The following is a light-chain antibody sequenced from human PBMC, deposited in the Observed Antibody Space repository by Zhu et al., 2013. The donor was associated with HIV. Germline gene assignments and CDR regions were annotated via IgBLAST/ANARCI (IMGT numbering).Light chain of an antibody. V-gene: IGLV2-14*01. CDR1: SNDVGAYNY. CDR3: SSYTSSSTLV. CDR2: EVS. Sequence: QSALTQPASVSGSPGQSITISCTGTSNDVGAYNYVSWYQQFPGKAPKLMIYEVSNRPSGVSNRFSGSKSGNTASLTISGLQAEDEADYYCSSYTSSSTLVFGTGTKVTVL. J-gene: IGLJ1*01.